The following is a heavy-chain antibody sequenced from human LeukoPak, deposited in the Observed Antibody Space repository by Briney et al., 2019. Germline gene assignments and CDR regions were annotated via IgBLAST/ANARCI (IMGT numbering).Heavy chain of an antibody. Sequence: ASVKVSCKASGGTFSSYAISWVRQATGQGLEWMGWMDPNSGNTGYAQKFQGRVTMTRNTSIRTAYMKLSSLRSEDTAVYYCARTYYYDSADFRTLYGMDVWGQGTTVTVSS. CDR2: MDPNSGNT. CDR3: ARTYYYDSADFRTLYGMDV. V-gene: IGHV1-8*02. J-gene: IGHJ6*02. CDR1: GGTFSSYA. D-gene: IGHD3-22*01.